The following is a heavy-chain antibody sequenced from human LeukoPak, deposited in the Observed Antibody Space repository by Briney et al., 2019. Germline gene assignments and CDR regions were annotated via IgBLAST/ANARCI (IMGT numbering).Heavy chain of an antibody. CDR3: VRDYAYGFDM. CDR1: GFTFSTYS. V-gene: IGHV3-48*01. J-gene: IGHJ3*02. Sequence: GGSLRLSCAASGFTFSTYSMNWVRQAPGKGLEWASYIGTSFSMIFYADSVKGRFTISRDNGKDSLYLQMNSLRAEDSAIYYCVRDYAYGFDMWGQGTKVTVSS. CDR2: IGTSFSMI. D-gene: IGHD2-21*01.